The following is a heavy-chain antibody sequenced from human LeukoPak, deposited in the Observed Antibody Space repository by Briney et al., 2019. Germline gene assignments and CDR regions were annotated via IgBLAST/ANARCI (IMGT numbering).Heavy chain of an antibody. CDR1: GFTFSSYA. J-gene: IGHJ4*02. CDR2: ISYDGSNK. D-gene: IGHD2-21*01. Sequence: PGGSLLLSCAASGFTFSSYAMHWVRQAPGKGLEWVAVISYDGSNKYYADSVKGRFTISRDNSKNTLYLQMNSLRSEDTAVYYCARAALRLLDYWGQGTLVTVSS. V-gene: IGHV3-30-3*01. CDR3: ARAALRLLDY.